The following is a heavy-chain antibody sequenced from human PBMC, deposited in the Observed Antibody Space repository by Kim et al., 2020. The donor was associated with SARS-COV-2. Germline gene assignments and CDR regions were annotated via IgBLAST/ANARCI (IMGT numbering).Heavy chain of an antibody. Sequence: YATKYQGRVTMTRNTSISTAYMGLSSLRSEDTAVYYCARGMVRGDDPFDYWGQGTLVTVSS. D-gene: IGHD3-10*01. J-gene: IGHJ4*02. CDR3: ARGMVRGDDPFDY. V-gene: IGHV1-8*01.